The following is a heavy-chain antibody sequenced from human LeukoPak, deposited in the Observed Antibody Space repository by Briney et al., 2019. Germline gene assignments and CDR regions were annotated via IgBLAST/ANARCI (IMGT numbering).Heavy chain of an antibody. CDR1: GGSVSSGSYY. Sequence: SETLSLTCTVSGGSVSSGSYYWSWIRQPPGKGLEWIGYIYYTGNTNYIPSLRSRVTISLDRSKNQFSLKLSSVTAADTAVYYCARGSSGSYYVYPDYWGQGTLVTVSS. CDR3: ARGSSGSYYVYPDY. CDR2: IYYTGNT. V-gene: IGHV4-61*01. D-gene: IGHD1-26*01. J-gene: IGHJ4*02.